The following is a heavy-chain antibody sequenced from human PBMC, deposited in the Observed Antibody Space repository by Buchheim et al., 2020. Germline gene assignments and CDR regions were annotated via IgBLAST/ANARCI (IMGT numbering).Heavy chain of an antibody. CDR3: ARPNSAAGSYFDY. D-gene: IGHD6-13*01. J-gene: IGHJ4*02. Sequence: EVQLVQSGAEVRKPGESLKISCKDTGYSFPSSWIGWVRQMPGKGLEWMGIIFPADSDTRYSPSFQGRITISADMSINTAYPHWSSLEASDTAIYYCARPNSAAGSYFDYWGQGTL. V-gene: IGHV5-51*01. CDR2: IFPADSDT. CDR1: GYSFPSSW.